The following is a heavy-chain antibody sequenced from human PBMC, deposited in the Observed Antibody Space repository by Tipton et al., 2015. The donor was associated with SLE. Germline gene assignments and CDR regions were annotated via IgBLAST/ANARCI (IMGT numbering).Heavy chain of an antibody. CDR3: ARGVVVLAAVDYYYGLDV. D-gene: IGHD2-15*01. J-gene: IGHJ6*02. CDR2: IYPTGRT. CDR1: GGSLSGYW. V-gene: IGHV4-34*01. Sequence: TLSLTCTVYGGSLSGYWWCWIRPSPGKGLEWIGEIYPTGRTDYNPSLMSRVTISVDTSKNQFFLRLTSVTAADTAVYFCARGVVVLAAVDYYYGLDVWGQGTTVTVSS.